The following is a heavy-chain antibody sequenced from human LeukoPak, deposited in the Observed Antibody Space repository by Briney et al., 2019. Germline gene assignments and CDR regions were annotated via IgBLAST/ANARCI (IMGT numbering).Heavy chain of an antibody. CDR1: GFTFSSYA. V-gene: IGHV3-30*04. J-gene: IGHJ4*02. D-gene: IGHD6-13*01. CDR2: ISYDGSNK. Sequence: GGSLRLSCAASGFTFSSYAMHWVRQAPGKGLEWVAVISYDGSNKYYADSVKGRFTISRDNAKNSLYLQMNSLRAEDTAVYYCARYLRSWYDPFDYWGQGTLVTVSS. CDR3: ARYLRSWYDPFDY.